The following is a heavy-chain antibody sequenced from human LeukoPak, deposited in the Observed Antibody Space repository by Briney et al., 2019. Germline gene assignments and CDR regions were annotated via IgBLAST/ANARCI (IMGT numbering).Heavy chain of an antibody. D-gene: IGHD3-22*01. CDR3: AREWGFSSGYPGYFDY. J-gene: IGHJ4*02. V-gene: IGHV4-39*02. CDR1: GGSISSSSFF. CDR2: VSYSGST. Sequence: PSETLSLTCTVSGGSISSSSFFWAWIRQPPGKGLEWIGTVSYSGSTYYNPSLKSRVTISVDTSKNQFSLKLTSVTAADTAVYYCAREWGFSSGYPGYFDYWGQGTLVTVSS.